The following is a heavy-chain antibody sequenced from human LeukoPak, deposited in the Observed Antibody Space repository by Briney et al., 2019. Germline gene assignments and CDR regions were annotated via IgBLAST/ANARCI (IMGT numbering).Heavy chain of an antibody. CDR2: FSGSGGNT. V-gene: IGHV3-23*01. Sequence: PGGPLRLSCTASGFTFSRYAMNWLRRAPGKALEWVSGFSGSGGNTYYADSVKGRFTISRDNSKNTMSLQMNSLRAEETALYYCARSVSGSSPYYFDSWGQGTLVTVSS. D-gene: IGHD3-16*01. CDR1: GFTFSRYA. CDR3: ARSVSGSSPYYFDS. J-gene: IGHJ4*02.